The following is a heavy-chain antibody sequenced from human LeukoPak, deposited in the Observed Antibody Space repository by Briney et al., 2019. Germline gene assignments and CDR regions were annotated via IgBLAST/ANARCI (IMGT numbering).Heavy chain of an antibody. J-gene: IGHJ4*02. D-gene: IGHD1-26*01. CDR3: ARQTRSGIVGARYMFDY. V-gene: IGHV4-34*01. Sequence: SETLSLTCAVYGGSFSGYYWSWIRQPPGKGLEWIGEINHSGSTNYNPSLKSRVTISVDTSKNQFSLKLSSVTAADTAVYYCARQTRSGIVGARYMFDYWGQGTLVTVSS. CDR1: GGSFSGYY. CDR2: INHSGST.